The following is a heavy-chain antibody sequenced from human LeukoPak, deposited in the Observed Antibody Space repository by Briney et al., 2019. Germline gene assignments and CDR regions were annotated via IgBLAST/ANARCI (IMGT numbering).Heavy chain of an antibody. V-gene: IGHV4-34*01. D-gene: IGHD1-26*01. Sequence: SETLSLTCAVYGGSFSGYYWSLIRQPPGKGLEWIGEINHSGSTNYNPSLKSRVTISVDTSKNQFSLKLSSVTAADTAVYYCARVSGYDGMDVWGQGTTVTVSS. CDR2: INHSGST. CDR3: ARVSGYDGMDV. J-gene: IGHJ6*02. CDR1: GGSFSGYY.